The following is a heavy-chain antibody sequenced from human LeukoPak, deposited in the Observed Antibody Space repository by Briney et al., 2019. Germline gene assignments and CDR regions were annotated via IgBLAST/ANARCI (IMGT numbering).Heavy chain of an antibody. Sequence: PGGSLRLSCAASGFTFSDYYMSWIRQAPGKGLEWVSYISSSGSTIYYADSVKGRFTISRDNAKDSLYLQMNSLRAEDTAVYYCARNGVYYYYYMDVWGKGTTVTVSS. V-gene: IGHV3-11*01. CDR1: GFTFSDYY. CDR3: ARNGVYYYYYMDV. D-gene: IGHD3-10*01. CDR2: ISSSGSTI. J-gene: IGHJ6*03.